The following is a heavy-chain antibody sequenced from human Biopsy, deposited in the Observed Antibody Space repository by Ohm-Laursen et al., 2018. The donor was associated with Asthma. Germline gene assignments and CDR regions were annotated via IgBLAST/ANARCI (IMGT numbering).Heavy chain of an antibody. J-gene: IGHJ4*02. CDR1: GVSIRSYY. CDR3: ARHDHRWDTYADF. V-gene: IGHV4-59*08. CDR2: MYCGETT. Sequence: GTLSLTCTVSGVSIRSYYWTWIRQPPGKGLEWIGNMYCGETTYYSPSLKSRVTISVDTSKNQFSLILSSVTAADTAVYYCARHDHRWDTYADFWGQGTLVTVSS. D-gene: IGHD2-2*01.